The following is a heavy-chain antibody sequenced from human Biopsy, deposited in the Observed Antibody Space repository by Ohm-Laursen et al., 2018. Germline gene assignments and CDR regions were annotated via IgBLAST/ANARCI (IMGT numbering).Heavy chain of an antibody. D-gene: IGHD3-9*01. V-gene: IGHV1-69*06. Sequence: SVKVSCKAPGGTFSNYGVNWVRQAPGQGLEWLGGNIPILGTGNYAQKFQDRVTVAADTSTSTATMELRSLRSDATAVYYCATKLTGYFHHWGQGTLVIVSS. J-gene: IGHJ1*01. CDR3: ATKLTGYFHH. CDR1: GGTFSNYG. CDR2: NIPILGTG.